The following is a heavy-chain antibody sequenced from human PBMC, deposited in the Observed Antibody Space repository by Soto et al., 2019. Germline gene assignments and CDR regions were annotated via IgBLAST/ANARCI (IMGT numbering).Heavy chain of an antibody. CDR2: IYWDDDK. J-gene: IGHJ4*02. V-gene: IGHV2-5*02. D-gene: IGHD6-19*01. Sequence: QITLKESGPTLVKPTQTLTLTCTFSGFSLSTSGVGVGWIRQPPGKALEGLALIYWDDDKRYSPSLKSRLTSTKDTSKNQVVLTMTNMDPVDTATYYCAHRLGGIGVAGTFDYWGQGTLVTVSS. CDR3: AHRLGGIGVAGTFDY. CDR1: GFSLSTSGVG.